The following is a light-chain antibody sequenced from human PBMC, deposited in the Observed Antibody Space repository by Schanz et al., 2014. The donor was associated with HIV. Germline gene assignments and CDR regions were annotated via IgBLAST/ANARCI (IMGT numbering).Light chain of an antibody. Sequence: DIQMTQSPSTLSASVRDRVIITCRASQSISSWLAWYQQKPGKAPKLLIYEASNLEGGVPSRFSGTGSGTEFTLTISGLQPDDFGTYYCQQSNTYPLTFGGGTKVEIK. V-gene: IGKV1-5*01. CDR2: EAS. CDR1: QSISSW. J-gene: IGKJ4*01. CDR3: QQSNTYPLT.